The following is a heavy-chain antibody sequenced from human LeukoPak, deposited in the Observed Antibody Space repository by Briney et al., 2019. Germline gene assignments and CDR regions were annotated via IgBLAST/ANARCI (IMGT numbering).Heavy chain of an antibody. V-gene: IGHV4-4*07. CDR1: GGSISSYY. CDR2: IYTSGST. D-gene: IGHD5-18*01. CDR3: ASLGYSYPYVDYYYMDV. Sequence: SETLSLTCTVSGGSISSYYWSWIRQPAGKGLEWIGRIYTSGSTNYNPSLKSRVTMSVDTSKNQFSLKLSSVTAADTAVYYCASLGYSYPYVDYYYMDVWGKGTTVTVSS. J-gene: IGHJ6*03.